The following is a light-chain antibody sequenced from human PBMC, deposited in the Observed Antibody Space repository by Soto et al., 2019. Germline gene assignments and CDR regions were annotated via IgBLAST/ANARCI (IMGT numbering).Light chain of an antibody. Sequence: QAVLTQSPSASASLGASVKLTCTLSSGHSIYSIAWHQQRPGKGPRYLMRLNSDGSHIKGDGIPDRFTGSSSGAERYLTISSLQSDDEAVYYCQTWGTGIKWVFGGGTKLTVL. J-gene: IGLJ3*02. CDR1: SGHSIYS. V-gene: IGLV4-69*01. CDR3: QTWGTGIKWV. CDR2: LNSDGSH.